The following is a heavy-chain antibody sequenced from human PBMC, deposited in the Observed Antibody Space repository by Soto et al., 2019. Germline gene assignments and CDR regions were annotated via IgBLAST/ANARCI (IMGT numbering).Heavy chain of an antibody. CDR1: VYCFTSYW. Sequence: GGSLKISCKGSVYCFTSYWIGCGLHMPGKGQEWMGIIYPGDSDTRYSPSFQGQVTISAEKSMSTAYLQWSSLKASDTDMYDCARQVQSWSYYGMDVWGQGDKVTV. CDR2: IYPGDSDT. J-gene: IGHJ6*02. CDR3: ARQVQSWSYYGMDV. V-gene: IGHV5-51*01. D-gene: IGHD1-1*01.